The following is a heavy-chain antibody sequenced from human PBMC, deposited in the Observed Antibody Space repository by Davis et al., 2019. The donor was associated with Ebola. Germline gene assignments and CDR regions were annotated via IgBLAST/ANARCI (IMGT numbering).Heavy chain of an antibody. V-gene: IGHV3-7*03. CDR1: GFTFSRYW. CDR3: ARDRYSSS. D-gene: IGHD6-13*01. Sequence: GESLKISCAASGFTFSRYWMTWVRQAPGKGLEWVANIKEDGGENYYVDSVKGRFTISRDNAKNSLYLQMNSLRVDDTAVYYCARDRYSSSWGQGTLVTVSP. CDR2: IKEDGGEN. J-gene: IGHJ5*02.